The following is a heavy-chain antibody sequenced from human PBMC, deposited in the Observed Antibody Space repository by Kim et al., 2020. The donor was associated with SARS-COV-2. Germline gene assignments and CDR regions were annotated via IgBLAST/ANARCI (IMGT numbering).Heavy chain of an antibody. Sequence: KYYVDSVKGRFPISRDNAKNSLYLQMNSPRAEDTAVYYCARLGSSSWHFDYWGQGTLVTVSS. CDR2: K. CDR3: ARLGSSSWHFDY. J-gene: IGHJ4*02. V-gene: IGHV3-7*04. D-gene: IGHD6-13*01.